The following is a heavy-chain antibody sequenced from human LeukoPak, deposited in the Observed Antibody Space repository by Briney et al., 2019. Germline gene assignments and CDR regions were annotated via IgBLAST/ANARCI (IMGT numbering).Heavy chain of an antibody. J-gene: IGHJ6*02. CDR1: GFTFSGYW. Sequence: PGGSLRLSCAASGFTFSGYWMHWVRQAPGKGLVWVSRINSDGSSTIYAGSVKGRFTISRDNAKNTLYLQMNSLRAEDTAVYYCARDQGQSYYDFWSGYKGYYGMDVWGQGTTVTVSS. CDR3: ARDQGQSYYDFWSGYKGYYGMDV. D-gene: IGHD3-3*01. V-gene: IGHV3-74*01. CDR2: INSDGSST.